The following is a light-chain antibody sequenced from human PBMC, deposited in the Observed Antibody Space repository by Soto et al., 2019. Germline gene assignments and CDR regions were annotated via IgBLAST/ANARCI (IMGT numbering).Light chain of an antibody. Sequence: EIVLTQSPGTLSLSPGDRATLSCRASQSFSSTYLAWYQQKPGQAPRLVIYGASSRATGIPDRFSGSGSGTDFTLTISRLEPEDFAVYYCQQYDSTVWTFGQGTKVDIK. V-gene: IGKV3-20*01. CDR1: QSFSSTY. J-gene: IGKJ1*01. CDR2: GAS. CDR3: QQYDSTVWT.